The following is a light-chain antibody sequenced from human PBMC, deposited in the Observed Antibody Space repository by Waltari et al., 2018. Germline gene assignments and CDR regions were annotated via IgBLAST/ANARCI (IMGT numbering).Light chain of an antibody. CDR1: SGHSTNV. Sequence: QLVLTQSPSASASLGASVKFTCTLSSGHSTNVIAWLQKRPEKGPRFVMKVNSDGSHSKGDEIPDRFSGPSSGAERYLTISSLQSEDEADYYCQTGGHGTWVFGGGTKLTVL. CDR3: QTGGHGTWV. J-gene: IGLJ3*02. V-gene: IGLV4-69*01. CDR2: VNSDGSH.